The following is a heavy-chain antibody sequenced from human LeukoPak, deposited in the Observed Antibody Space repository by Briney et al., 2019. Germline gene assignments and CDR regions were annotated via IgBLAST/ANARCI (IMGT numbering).Heavy chain of an antibody. CDR3: ARTVAGHPHDYFDS. J-gene: IGHJ4*02. CDR1: GFTFSDYW. V-gene: IGHV3-7*01. CDR2: MNEDGSRK. Sequence: GGSLRLSCAASGFTFSDYWMSWVRQAPGKGPERVAHMNEDGSRKYFVDSVRGRFSISRGNTENSLYLHMSSLRVEDTAVYYCARTVAGHPHDYFDSWGQGTLVTVSS. D-gene: IGHD6-19*01.